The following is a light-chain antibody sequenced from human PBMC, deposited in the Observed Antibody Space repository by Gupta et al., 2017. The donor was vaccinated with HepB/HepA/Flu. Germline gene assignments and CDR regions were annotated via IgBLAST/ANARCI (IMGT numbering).Light chain of an antibody. CDR1: SSNIGTNT. V-gene: IGLV1-44*01. J-gene: IGLJ2*01. CDR2: SNN. CDR3: ATWDASLNGVV. Sequence: QSVLTKPPSASGTPGQRVTISCSGSSSNIGTNTVNWYQQLPGTAPKLLIYSNNKRPSGVPDRFSGSESGTSASLAISGLQSDDEADYYCATWDASLNGVVFGGGTKLTVL.